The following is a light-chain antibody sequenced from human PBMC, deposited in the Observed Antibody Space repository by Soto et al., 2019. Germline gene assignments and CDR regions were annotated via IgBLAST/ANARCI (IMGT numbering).Light chain of an antibody. CDR1: NSNIGSNT. CDR2: SNN. V-gene: IGLV1-44*01. Sequence: QSVVTQPPSASGTPGQRVTISCSGSNSNIGSNTVNWYQQLPGTAPKLLIYSNNQRPSGVPDRFSGSKSGTSASLAISGLQSEDVAAYFCAAWDDSLSGVVFGGGAKLTVL. J-gene: IGLJ2*01. CDR3: AAWDDSLSGVV.